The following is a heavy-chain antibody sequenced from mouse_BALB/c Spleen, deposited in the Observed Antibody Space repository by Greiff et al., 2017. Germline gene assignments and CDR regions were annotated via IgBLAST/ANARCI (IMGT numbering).Heavy chain of an antibody. D-gene: IGHD1-1*01. CDR2: ISDGGSYT. CDR3: AIYYYGSSYDYAMDY. V-gene: IGHV5-4*02. J-gene: IGHJ4*01. Sequence: DVHLVESGGGLVKPGGSLKLSCAASGFTFSDYYMYWVRQTPEKRLEWVATISDGGSYTYYPDSVKGRFTISRDNAKNNLYLQMSSLKSEDTAMYYCAIYYYGSSYDYAMDYWGQGTSVTVSS. CDR1: GFTFSDYY.